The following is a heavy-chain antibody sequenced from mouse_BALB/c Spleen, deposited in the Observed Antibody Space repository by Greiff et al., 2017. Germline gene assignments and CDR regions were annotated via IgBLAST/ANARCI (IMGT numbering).Heavy chain of an antibody. Sequence: EVQLVESGGGLVKPGGSLKLSCAASGFAFSSYDMSWVRQTPEKRLEWVAYISSGGGSTYYPDTVKGRFTISRDNAKNTLYLQMSSLKSEDTAMYYCARHGGYQAWFAYWGQGTLVTVSA. CDR2: ISSGGGST. J-gene: IGHJ3*01. V-gene: IGHV5-12-1*01. CDR1: GFAFSSYD. D-gene: IGHD1-1*02. CDR3: ARHGGYQAWFAY.